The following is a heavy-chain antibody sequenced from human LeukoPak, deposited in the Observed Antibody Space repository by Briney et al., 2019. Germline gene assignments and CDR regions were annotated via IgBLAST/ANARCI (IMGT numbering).Heavy chain of an antibody. D-gene: IGHD6-13*01. J-gene: IGHJ5*01. CDR3: ARDWSTSRYNRFDS. V-gene: IGHV3-53*01. CDR1: GFTVSSHY. CDR2: IYSGGST. Sequence: GSLRLSCAASGFTVSSHYMTWVRQAPGRGLEWVSLIYSGGSTYYADSVKGRFTISRDNAKKSLYLQMNSLRADDTAVYYCARDWSTSRYNRFDSWGQGTLVTVSS.